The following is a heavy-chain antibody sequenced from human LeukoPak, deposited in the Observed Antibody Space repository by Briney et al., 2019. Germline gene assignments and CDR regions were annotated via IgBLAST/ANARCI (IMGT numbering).Heavy chain of an antibody. V-gene: IGHV4-59*01. CDR2: IYYSGST. Sequence: SETLSLTCTVSGGSFSTYYWSWIRQPPGKGLEWIGYIYYSGSTNYNPSLKSRVTISVDTSKNQFSLKLSSVTAADTAVYYCARGGERSYGDYVFAYFDYWGQGTLVTVSS. CDR1: GGSFSTYY. D-gene: IGHD4-17*01. CDR3: ARGGERSYGDYVFAYFDY. J-gene: IGHJ4*02.